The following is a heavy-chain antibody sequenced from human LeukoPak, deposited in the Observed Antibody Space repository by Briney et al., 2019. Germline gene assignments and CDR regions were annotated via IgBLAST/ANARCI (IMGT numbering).Heavy chain of an antibody. D-gene: IGHD6-19*01. V-gene: IGHV3-48*03. J-gene: IGHJ4*02. CDR3: ARETIAVADPGCFGY. Sequence: GGSLRLSCAASGFTFSSYEMNWVRQAPGKGLEWVSYISSSGSTIHYADSVKGRFTISRDNAKNSLYLQMNSLRAEDTAVYYCARETIAVADPGCFGYWGQGTLVTVSS. CDR2: ISSSGSTI. CDR1: GFTFSSYE.